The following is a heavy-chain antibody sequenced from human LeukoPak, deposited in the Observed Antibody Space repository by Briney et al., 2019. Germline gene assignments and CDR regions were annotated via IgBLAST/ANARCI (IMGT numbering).Heavy chain of an antibody. V-gene: IGHV3-21*04. CDR1: GFTFSSYG. CDR3: ARDAVLRNIAAAGYFDY. D-gene: IGHD6-13*01. J-gene: IGHJ4*02. Sequence: GGSLRLSCAASGFTFSSYGMHWVRQAPGKGLEWVSSISSSSSYIYYADSVKGRFTISRDNAKNSLYLQMNSLRAEDTALYYCARDAVLRNIAAAGYFDYWGQGTLVTVSS. CDR2: ISSSSSYI.